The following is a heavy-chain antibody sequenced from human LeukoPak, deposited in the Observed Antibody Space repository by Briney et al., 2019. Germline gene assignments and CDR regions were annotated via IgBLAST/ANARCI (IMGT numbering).Heavy chain of an antibody. CDR2: ISNDGTNI. CDR1: GFTFNAYS. J-gene: IGHJ4*02. CDR3: GRVGYHGSGYYD. D-gene: IGHD3-22*01. V-gene: IGHV3-21*01. Sequence: GGSLRLSCVASGFTFNAYSMNWVRQAPGKGLEWVSSISNDGTNIFYADSLKGRFTISRDNAKESLFLQMNGLRVEDTAVYYCGRVGYHGSGYYDWGQGTLVTVSS.